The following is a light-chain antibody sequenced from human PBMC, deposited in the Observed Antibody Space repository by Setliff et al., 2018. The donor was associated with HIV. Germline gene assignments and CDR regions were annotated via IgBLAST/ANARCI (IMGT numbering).Light chain of an antibody. Sequence: QSALTQPASVSGSPGQSITISCTGSATDVGNYESVSWYQHHPGEVPKLIIYDVNKRPSGISNRFSGSKTCNSASLTISGLHTEDEADYYCCSYVSGDTWIFGGGTKGTVL. CDR2: DVN. CDR3: CSYVSGDTWI. CDR1: ATDVGNYES. J-gene: IGLJ2*01. V-gene: IGLV2-23*02.